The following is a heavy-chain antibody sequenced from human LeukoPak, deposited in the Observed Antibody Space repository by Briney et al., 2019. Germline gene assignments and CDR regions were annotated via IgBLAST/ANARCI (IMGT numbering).Heavy chain of an antibody. CDR3: ARENYYDSSGYLFDY. CDR2: IYTSGST. J-gene: IGHJ4*02. CDR1: GGSISSGSYY. Sequence: SQTLSLTCTVSGGSISSGSYYWSWIRQPAGKGLEGIGRIYTSGSTNYNPSLKSRVTISVDTSKNQFSLKLSSVTAADTAVYYCARENYYDSSGYLFDYWGQGTLVTVSS. D-gene: IGHD3-22*01. V-gene: IGHV4-61*02.